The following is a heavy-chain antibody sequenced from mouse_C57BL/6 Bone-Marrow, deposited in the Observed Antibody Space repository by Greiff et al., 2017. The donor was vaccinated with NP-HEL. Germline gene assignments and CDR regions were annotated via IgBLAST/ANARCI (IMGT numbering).Heavy chain of an antibody. CDR3: ARRWLLRY. Sequence: VKLQQSGPELVKPGASVKISCKASGYAFSSSWMNWVKQRPGKGLEWIGRIYPGDGDTNYNGKFKGKATLTADKSSSTAYMQLSSLTSEDSAVYFCARRWLLRYWGQGTLVTVSA. V-gene: IGHV1-82*01. CDR1: GYAFSSSW. J-gene: IGHJ3*01. CDR2: IYPGDGDT. D-gene: IGHD2-3*01.